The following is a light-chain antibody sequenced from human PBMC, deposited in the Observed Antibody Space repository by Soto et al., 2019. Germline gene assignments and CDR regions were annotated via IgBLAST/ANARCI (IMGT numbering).Light chain of an antibody. Sequence: IVLTQSPGTLSLSPGERVTLSCRASQSVTTRLACYQHKPGQAPTLLMSGASNRASGVPVRFSGSASGTDFTLTITRLEPEDFALYYCQQYGGSPITFGLGTRLEIK. CDR1: QSVTTR. CDR2: GAS. V-gene: IGKV3-20*01. CDR3: QQYGGSPIT. J-gene: IGKJ5*01.